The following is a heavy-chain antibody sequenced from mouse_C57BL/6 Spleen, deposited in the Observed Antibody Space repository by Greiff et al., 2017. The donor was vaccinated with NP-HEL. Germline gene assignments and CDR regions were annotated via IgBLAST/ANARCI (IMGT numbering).Heavy chain of an antibody. Sequence: EVQLQQSGPELVKPGASVKISCKASGYTFTDYYMNWVKQSHGKSLEWIGDINPNNGGTSYNQKFKGKATLTVDKSSSTAYMELRSLTSEDSAVYYCARIGRGGWGQGTTLTVSS. V-gene: IGHV1-26*01. CDR2: INPNNGGT. D-gene: IGHD4-1*01. CDR1: GYTFTDYY. CDR3: ARIGRGG. J-gene: IGHJ2*01.